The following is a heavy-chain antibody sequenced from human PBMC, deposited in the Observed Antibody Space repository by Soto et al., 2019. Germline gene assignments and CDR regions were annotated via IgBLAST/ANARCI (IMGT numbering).Heavy chain of an antibody. CDR2: IIPIFGTA. CDR3: ARGVHYDSSGYYYFY. V-gene: IGHV1-69*13. J-gene: IGHJ4*02. Sequence: WASVKVSCKASGGTFSSYAIDWVRQAPGQGLERMGGIIPIFGTANYAQKFQGRVTITADESTSTAYMELRSLRSEDTAVYYCARGVHYDSSGYYYFYWGQGTLVTVSS. D-gene: IGHD3-22*01. CDR1: GGTFSSYA.